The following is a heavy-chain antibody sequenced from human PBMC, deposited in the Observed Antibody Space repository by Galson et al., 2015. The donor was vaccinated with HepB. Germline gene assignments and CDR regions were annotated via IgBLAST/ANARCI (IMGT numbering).Heavy chain of an antibody. CDR2: INGRGSTR. D-gene: IGHD3-3*01. J-gene: IGHJ5*02. CDR3: VKEGSWVGGDWFDP. CDR1: GFIFRHHA. Sequence: SLRLSCAGSGFIFRHHAMAWIRQAPGKGLEWVSGINGRGSTRSYSDALKGRFSISRDNSKDTVFLQMDNLRAEDTAVYYCVKEGSWVGGDWFDPWGQGALVTVS. V-gene: IGHV3-23*01.